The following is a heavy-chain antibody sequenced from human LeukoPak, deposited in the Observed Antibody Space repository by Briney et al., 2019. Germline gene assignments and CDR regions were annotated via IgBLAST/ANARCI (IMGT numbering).Heavy chain of an antibody. Sequence: GGSLRLSCAASGFTFSNAWMSWVRHAPGKGLEWVGRSKSKIDGGATDYAEPVKGRFTISRDDSRATLYLQMSSLKAEDTAVYYCTTERGSASWYEYYFDNWGQGTLVTVAS. CDR1: GFTFSNAW. D-gene: IGHD6-13*01. CDR3: TTERGSASWYEYYFDN. J-gene: IGHJ4*02. V-gene: IGHV3-15*01. CDR2: SKSKIDGGAT.